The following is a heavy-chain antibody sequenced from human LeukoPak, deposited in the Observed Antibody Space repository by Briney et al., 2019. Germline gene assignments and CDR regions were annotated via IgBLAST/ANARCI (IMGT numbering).Heavy chain of an antibody. J-gene: IGHJ4*02. V-gene: IGHV4-61*05. Sequence: SETLSLTRTVSGGSISGSSYYWGWIRQPPGKGLEWIGYMYHSGSTYYNPSLKSRVTISEDRSRNQFSLKLSSVTAADTAVYYCARVSSGATTVDYWGQGTLVTVSS. D-gene: IGHD1-26*01. CDR3: ARVSSGATTVDY. CDR2: MYHSGST. CDR1: GGSISGSSYY.